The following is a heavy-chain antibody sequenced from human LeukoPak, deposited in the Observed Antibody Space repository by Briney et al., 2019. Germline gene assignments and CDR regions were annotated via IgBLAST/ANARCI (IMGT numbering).Heavy chain of an antibody. V-gene: IGHV3-66*02. CDR2: IYSGGST. CDR3: ARGVAVALDY. CDR1: GFTVSSNY. Sequence: PGGSLRLSCAASGFTVSSNYMSWVRQAPGKGLEWVSVIYSGGSTYYADSVKGRFTISRDNARNSLYLQMNSLRPEDTAVYYCARGVAVALDYWGLGTLVTVSS. D-gene: IGHD6-19*01. J-gene: IGHJ4*02.